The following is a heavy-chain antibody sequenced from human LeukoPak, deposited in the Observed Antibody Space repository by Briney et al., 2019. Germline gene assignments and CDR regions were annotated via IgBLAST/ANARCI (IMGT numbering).Heavy chain of an antibody. V-gene: IGHV4-38-2*01. J-gene: IGHJ4*02. Sequence: SETLSLTCAVSGYSISSGYYWGWIREPPGKGLEWIGSIYHSGSTYYNPSLKSRVTISVDTSKNQFSLKLSSVTAADTAVYYCARHADYYGSGSPNFDYWGQGTLVTVSS. CDR3: ARHADYYGSGSPNFDY. CDR1: GYSISSGYY. D-gene: IGHD3-10*01. CDR2: IYHSGST.